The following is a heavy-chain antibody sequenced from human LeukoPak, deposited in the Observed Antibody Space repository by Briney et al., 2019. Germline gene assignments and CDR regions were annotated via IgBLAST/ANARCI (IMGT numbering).Heavy chain of an antibody. CDR3: ARLDYFSSPNAYYFDY. CDR1: GYTFTSYG. J-gene: IGHJ4*02. CDR2: ISAYNGNT. Sequence: ASVKVSCKASGYTFTSYGISWVRQAPGQGLEWTGWISAYNGNTNYAQKLQGRVTMTTDTSTSTAYMELRSLRSDDTAVYYCARLDYFSSPNAYYFDYWGQGTLVTVSS. V-gene: IGHV1-18*01. D-gene: IGHD5-12*01.